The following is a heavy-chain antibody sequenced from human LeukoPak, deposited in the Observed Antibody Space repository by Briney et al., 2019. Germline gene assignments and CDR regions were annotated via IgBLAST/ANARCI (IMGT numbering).Heavy chain of an antibody. J-gene: IGHJ5*02. CDR2: IYYSGST. CDR1: GGSISSSSYY. CDR3: ARHGQGYCSSTSCPPAGNWFDP. D-gene: IGHD2-2*01. V-gene: IGHV4-39*01. Sequence: SETLSLTCTVSGGSISSSSYYWGWIRQPPGKRLEWIGSIYYSGSTYYNPSLKSRGTISVDTSKKQFSLKLSSVTAADTAVYYCARHGQGYCSSTSCPPAGNWFDPWGRGTLVTVSS.